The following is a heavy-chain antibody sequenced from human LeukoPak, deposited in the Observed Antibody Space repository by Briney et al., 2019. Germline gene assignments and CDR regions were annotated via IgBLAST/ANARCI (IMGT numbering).Heavy chain of an antibody. CDR3: ARSEVVAATRQPADY. V-gene: IGHV1-69*05. Sequence: SVKVSCKASGGTFSSYAISWVRQAPGQGLEWMGGIIPIFGTANYAQKFQGRVTSTTYESTSTAYMGLSSLRSEDTAVYYCARSEVVAATRQPADYWGQGTLVTVSS. CDR1: GGTFSSYA. J-gene: IGHJ4*02. D-gene: IGHD2-15*01. CDR2: IIPIFGTA.